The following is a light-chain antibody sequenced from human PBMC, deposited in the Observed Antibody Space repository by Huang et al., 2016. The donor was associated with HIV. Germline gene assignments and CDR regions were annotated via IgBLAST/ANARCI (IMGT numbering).Light chain of an antibody. V-gene: IGKV1-5*03. CDR3: QQYNSYSYT. CDR2: KAS. Sequence: DIQMPQSPSTLSASVGDRVTITCRASQSISRLLAWYQQKPGKAPKLLSYKASSLQSGVASRFSGSGSGTEFTLTISSLQPDDFATYYCQQYNSYSYTFGQGTKLEIK. J-gene: IGKJ2*01. CDR1: QSISRL.